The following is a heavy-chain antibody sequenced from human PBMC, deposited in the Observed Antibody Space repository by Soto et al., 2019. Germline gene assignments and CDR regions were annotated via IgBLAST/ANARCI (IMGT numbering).Heavy chain of an antibody. CDR3: ARAVNADAFDI. CDR2: MNPNSGNT. CDR1: GYAFTRYD. J-gene: IGHJ3*02. D-gene: IGHD3-10*01. Sequence: ASVKVSCKASGYAFTRYDINWVRQATGQGLEWMGWMNPNSGNTGYAQKFQGRVTMTRDSSISTAYMEVSSLRFEDTAVYYCARAVNADAFDIWGQGTMV. V-gene: IGHV1-8*01.